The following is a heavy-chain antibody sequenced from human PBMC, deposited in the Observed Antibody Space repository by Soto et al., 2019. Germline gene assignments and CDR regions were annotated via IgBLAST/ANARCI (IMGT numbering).Heavy chain of an antibody. CDR1: GASFSGYS. CDR2: INHSGIT. V-gene: IGHV4-34*01. D-gene: IGHD2-15*01. J-gene: IGHJ5*02. Sequence: QVQLQQWGAGLLKPSETLSLTCAVYGASFSGYSWSWIRQAPRKGLEWIGEINHSGITYYNPSLKSRVTISADTPKNQFSLNLSSMTAADTAVYYCARAHVDCSGSRCYFGWFDPWGQGTLVTVSS. CDR3: ARAHVDCSGSRCYFGWFDP.